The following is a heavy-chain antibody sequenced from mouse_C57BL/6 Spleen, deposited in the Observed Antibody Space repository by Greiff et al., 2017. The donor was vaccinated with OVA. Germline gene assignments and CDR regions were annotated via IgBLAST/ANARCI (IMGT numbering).Heavy chain of an antibody. CDR2: IYPGDGDT. D-gene: IGHD3-2*02. V-gene: IGHV1-82*01. CDR1: GYAFSSSW. J-gene: IGHJ4*01. CDR3: ARDSSGYPYAMDY. Sequence: QVQLKQSGPELVKPGASVKISCKASGYAFSSSWLNWVKQRPGKGLEWIGRIYPGDGDTNYNGKFKGKATLTADKSSSTAYMQLSSLTSEDSAVYFCARDSSGYPYAMDYWGQGTSVTVSS.